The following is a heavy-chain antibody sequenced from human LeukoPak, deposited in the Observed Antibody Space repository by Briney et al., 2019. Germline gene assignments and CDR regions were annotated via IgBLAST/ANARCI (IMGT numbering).Heavy chain of an antibody. V-gene: IGHV4-39*07. CDR2: IRYSGNT. CDR1: DDSFSSNDYY. D-gene: IGHD1-1*01. CDR3: ARVFGTTLFNWFDP. Sequence: PSETLSLTCTVSDDSFSSNDYYWAWIRQPPGKGLECIGGIRYSGNTYFNPSLKSRVTISMDTSKNQISLNLISVTAADTAVYYCARVFGTTLFNWFDPWGQGTLVTVSS. J-gene: IGHJ5*02.